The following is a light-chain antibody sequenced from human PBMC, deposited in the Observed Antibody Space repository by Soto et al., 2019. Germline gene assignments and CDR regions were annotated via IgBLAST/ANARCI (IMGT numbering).Light chain of an antibody. CDR1: QSINSN. J-gene: IGKJ2*01. CDR3: QQYNNCTPDYT. V-gene: IGKV3-15*01. CDR2: DAS. Sequence: ETVMTQSPATLSVSPGETVTLSCRASQSINSNLAWYQQRPGQAPRVHIYDASIRATAVPARFSGSGSGTELNLTNSSVQSDDFAVYYCQQYNNCTPDYTFRQGTKLEIK.